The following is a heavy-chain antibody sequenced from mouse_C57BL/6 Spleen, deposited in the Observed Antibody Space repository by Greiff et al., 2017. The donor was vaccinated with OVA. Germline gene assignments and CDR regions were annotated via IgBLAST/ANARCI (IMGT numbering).Heavy chain of an antibody. CDR1: GYTFTSYW. CDR3: ARGDYDGAWFAY. V-gene: IGHV1-61*01. Sequence: QVQLQQPGAELVRPGSSVKLSCKASGYTFTSYWMDWVKQRPGQGLEWIGNIYPSDSETHYNQKFKDKATLTVDKSSSPAYMQLSSLTSEDSAVYYCARGDYDGAWFAYWGQGTLVTVSA. CDR2: IYPSDSET. J-gene: IGHJ3*01. D-gene: IGHD2-4*01.